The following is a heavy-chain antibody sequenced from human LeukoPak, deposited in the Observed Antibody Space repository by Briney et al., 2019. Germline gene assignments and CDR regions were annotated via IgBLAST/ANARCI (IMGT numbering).Heavy chain of an antibody. D-gene: IGHD5-24*01. CDR1: VFTFSTYA. V-gene: IGHV3-23*01. J-gene: IGHJ4*02. CDR2: ISSSGGTT. CDR3: AKERNAWPTNFDS. Sequence: GGSLRLSCAASVFTFSTYAVDWVRQAPGKGLEWVSAISSSGGTTYYADSVKGRFSISRDNSKNTLYLRMNSLRAEDTAVYYCAKERNAWPTNFDSWGQGTLVTVSA.